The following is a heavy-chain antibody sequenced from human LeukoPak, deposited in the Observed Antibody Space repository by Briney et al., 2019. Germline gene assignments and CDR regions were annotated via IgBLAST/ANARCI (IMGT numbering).Heavy chain of an antibody. CDR2: IKQDGSEK. D-gene: IGHD3-10*01. Sequence: AGGSLRLSCAASGFTFSNYWMSWVRQAPGKGLEWVANIKQDGSEKYYVDSVKGRFTISRDNAKNSLYLQMNSLRAEDTAVYYCARHYGSGRFYYYYMDVWGKGTTVTISS. V-gene: IGHV3-7*01. J-gene: IGHJ6*03. CDR1: GFTFSNYW. CDR3: ARHYGSGRFYYYYMDV.